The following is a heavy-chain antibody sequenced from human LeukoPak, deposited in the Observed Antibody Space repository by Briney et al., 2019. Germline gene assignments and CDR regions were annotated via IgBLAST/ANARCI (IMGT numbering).Heavy chain of an antibody. Sequence: GESLKISCKGSGYSFANYWIAWVRQTPGKGLEWMGIIYPGDSDTRYSPSFQGQVTISVDKSISTAFLQWSSLKASDTAMYYCARRGFGSGAICYSAPFDFWGQGTMVTVSS. V-gene: IGHV5-51*01. CDR2: IYPGDSDT. D-gene: IGHD2-15*01. J-gene: IGHJ3*01. CDR3: ARRGFGSGAICYSAPFDF. CDR1: GYSFANYW.